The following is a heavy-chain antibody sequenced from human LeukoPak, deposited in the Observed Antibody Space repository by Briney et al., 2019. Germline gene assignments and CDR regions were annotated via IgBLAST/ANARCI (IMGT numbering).Heavy chain of an antibody. D-gene: IGHD4-17*01. CDR2: IRSDGSSK. CDR3: AKWSGDYPSYYLDY. Sequence: PGGSLRLSCAASGFTFSNYVMSWVRQAPGKGLEWVALIRSDGSSKNYADSVKGRFTISRDASKNTVYLQMNSLRAEDTAVYSCAKWSGDYPSYYLDYWGQGTLVTVSS. V-gene: IGHV3-30*02. CDR1: GFTFSNYV. J-gene: IGHJ4*02.